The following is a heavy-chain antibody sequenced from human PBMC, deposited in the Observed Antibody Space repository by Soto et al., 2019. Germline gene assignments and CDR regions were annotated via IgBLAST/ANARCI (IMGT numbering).Heavy chain of an antibody. D-gene: IGHD2-15*01. CDR3: ARDGGVGVVAVDNDAFDI. Sequence: GGSLRLSCAASGFTFSSYGMHWVRQAPGKGLEWVAVIWYDGSNKYYADSVKGRFTISRDNSKNTLYLQMNSLRAEDTAVYYCARDGGVGVVAVDNDAFDIWGQGTMVTVSS. V-gene: IGHV3-33*01. CDR1: GFTFSSYG. CDR2: IWYDGSNK. J-gene: IGHJ3*02.